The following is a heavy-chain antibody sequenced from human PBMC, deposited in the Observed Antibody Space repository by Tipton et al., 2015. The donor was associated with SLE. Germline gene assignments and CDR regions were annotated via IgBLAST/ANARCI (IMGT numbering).Heavy chain of an antibody. J-gene: IGHJ3*02. D-gene: IGHD6-19*01. CDR2: IKQDGSEK. Sequence: GSLRLSCAASGFTFSSYWMSWVRQAPGKGLEWVANIKQDGSEKYYVDSVKGRFTISRDNAKNSLYLQMNSLRAEDTAVYYCASDISSGWWGAFDIWGQGTMVTVSS. CDR3: ASDISSGWWGAFDI. V-gene: IGHV3-7*01. CDR1: GFTFSSYW.